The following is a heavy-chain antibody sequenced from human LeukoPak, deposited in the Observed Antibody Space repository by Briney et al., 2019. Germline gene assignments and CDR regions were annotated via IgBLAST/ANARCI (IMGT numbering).Heavy chain of an antibody. J-gene: IGHJ4*02. D-gene: IGHD6-13*01. CDR1: GGSISSYY. CDR3: ARGGSSWSY. V-gene: IGHV4-59*01. Sequence: PSETLSLTCTVSGGSISSYYWSWIRQPPGKGLEWIGYIYYSGSTNYNPSLKSRVTISVDTSKNQFSLKRSSVTAADTAVYYCARGGSSWSYWGQGTLVTVSS. CDR2: IYYSGST.